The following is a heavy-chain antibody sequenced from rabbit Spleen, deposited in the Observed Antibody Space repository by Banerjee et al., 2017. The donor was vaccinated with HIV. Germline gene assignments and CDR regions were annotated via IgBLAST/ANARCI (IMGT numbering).Heavy chain of an antibody. CDR1: GFSFNSGYD. J-gene: IGHJ6*01. V-gene: IGHV1S40*01. CDR2: IHAGSSGTT. D-gene: IGHD1-1*01. Sequence: QSLEESGGGLVKPGASLTLTCKASGFSFNSGYDMCWVRQAPGKGLEWVACIHAGSSGTTYYASWATGRFTISKTSSTTVTLQVASLTAADTATYFCARPVYAHYNGMDLWGPGTLVTVS. CDR3: ARPVYAHYNGMDL.